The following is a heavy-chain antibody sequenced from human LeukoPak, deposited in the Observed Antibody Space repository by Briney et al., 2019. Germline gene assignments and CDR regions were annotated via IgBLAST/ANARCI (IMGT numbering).Heavy chain of an antibody. Sequence: ASVKVSCKASGYTFTGYYMHWVRQAPGQGLEWMGWINPNSGGTDFAQKFQGRVTMTRDTSISTAYMELSRLRSDDTAVYYCARGPLMTTVTTFTYWGQGTLVTVSS. CDR2: INPNSGGT. V-gene: IGHV1-2*02. D-gene: IGHD4-17*01. CDR1: GYTFTGYY. CDR3: ARGPLMTTVTTFTY. J-gene: IGHJ4*02.